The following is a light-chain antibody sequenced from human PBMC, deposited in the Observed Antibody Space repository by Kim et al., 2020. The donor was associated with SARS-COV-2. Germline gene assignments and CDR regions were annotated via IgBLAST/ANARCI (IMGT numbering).Light chain of an antibody. V-gene: IGLV2-8*01. Sequence: QSALTQPPSASGSPGQSVTISCTGTSSNVGDYNYVSWNQQHPGKAPKLMIYEVSKRPSGVPDRFSGYTSGTPASVTVSGLPAEDDADYYSSSYAGSNNYVFGTGTKVTVL. CDR2: EVS. CDR3: SSYAGSNNYV. J-gene: IGLJ1*01. CDR1: SSNVGDYNY.